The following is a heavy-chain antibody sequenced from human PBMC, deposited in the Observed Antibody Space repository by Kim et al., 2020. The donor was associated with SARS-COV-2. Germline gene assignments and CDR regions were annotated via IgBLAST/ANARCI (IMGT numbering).Heavy chain of an antibody. D-gene: IGHD3-9*01. J-gene: IGHJ6*02. CDR3: ARDGVSVLRYFDWLAPSYGMDV. CDR2: ISYDGSNK. V-gene: IGHV3-30*04. Sequence: GGSLRLSCAASGFTFSSYAMHWVRQAPGKGLEWVAVISYDGSNKYYADSVKGRFTISRDNSKNTLYLQMNSLRAEDTAVYYCARDGVSVLRYFDWLAPSYGMDVWGQGTTVTVSS. CDR1: GFTFSSYA.